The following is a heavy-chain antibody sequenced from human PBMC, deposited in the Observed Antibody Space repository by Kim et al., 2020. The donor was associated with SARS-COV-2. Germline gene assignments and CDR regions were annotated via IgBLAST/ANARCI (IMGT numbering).Heavy chain of an antibody. CDR2: IYYSGST. CDR1: GGSISGVGYY. Sequence: SETLSLTCTVSGGSISGVGYYWTWIRHHPGKGLEWIGYIYYSGSTYYNPSLGSRVSISRDTSNNRFSLRLTSMNAADTAFYYCARSAGRYVGTVDSFHI. J-gene: IGHJ3*02. D-gene: IGHD1-1*01. V-gene: IGHV4-31*03. CDR3: ARSAGRYVGTVDSFHI.